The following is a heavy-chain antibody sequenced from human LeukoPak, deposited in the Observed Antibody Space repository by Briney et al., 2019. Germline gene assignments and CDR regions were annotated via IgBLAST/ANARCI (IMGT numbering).Heavy chain of an antibody. CDR1: GYTFTAYY. Sequence: ASVKVSCKASGYTFTAYYIHWVRQAPGQGLEWMAWINPNNGGTNYAQRFQGRVAMTRDTSISTAYMELSRLRSDDTAVYYCARDREFDYWGQGTLVTVSS. CDR3: ARDREFDY. V-gene: IGHV1-2*02. J-gene: IGHJ4*02. D-gene: IGHD1-26*01. CDR2: INPNNGGT.